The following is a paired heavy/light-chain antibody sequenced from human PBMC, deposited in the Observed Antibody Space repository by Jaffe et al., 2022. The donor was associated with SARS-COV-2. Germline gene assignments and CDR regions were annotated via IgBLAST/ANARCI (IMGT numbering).Light chain of an antibody. Sequence: QSVLTQPPSVSGAPGQRVTISCTGSSSNIGAGHDVHWYQQLPGTAPRLLIDDNNNRPSGVPARFSVFKSGTSASLAITGLQAEDEADYHCQSYDRSLSVWVFGGGTKLTVL. CDR1: SSNIGAGHD. J-gene: IGLJ3*02. CDR3: QSYDRSLSVWV. V-gene: IGLV1-40*01. CDR2: DNN.
Heavy chain of an antibody. J-gene: IGHJ4*02. CDR1: GGSISSGNYY. D-gene: IGHD1-26*01. Sequence: QVQLQESGPGLVRPSQTLSLTCTVSGGSISSGNYYWNWIRQPAGKGLEWIGRISTSGSTNYIPSLKSRVTISADMSKNQYSLKLSSVTAADTAVYYCARQTGGNIVTFDYWGQGTRATVSS. CDR3: ARQTGGNIVTFDY. V-gene: IGHV4-61*02. CDR2: ISTSGST.